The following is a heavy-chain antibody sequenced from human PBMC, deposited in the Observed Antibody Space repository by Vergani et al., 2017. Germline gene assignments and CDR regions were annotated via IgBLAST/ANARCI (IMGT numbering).Heavy chain of an antibody. V-gene: IGHV4-4*07. Sequence: QLQLQESGSGLVKPSQTLSLTCTVSGGSISSYYWSWIRPPAGKGLEWIGRIYTSGSTNYNPSLKSRVTMSVDTSKNQFTLKLSSVTAADTAVYYGAREGEMYDCWSGLNWFDPWGQGTLVTVSS. CDR3: AREGEMYDCWSGLNWFDP. CDR2: IYTSGST. D-gene: IGHD3-3*01. J-gene: IGHJ5*02. CDR1: GGSISSYY.